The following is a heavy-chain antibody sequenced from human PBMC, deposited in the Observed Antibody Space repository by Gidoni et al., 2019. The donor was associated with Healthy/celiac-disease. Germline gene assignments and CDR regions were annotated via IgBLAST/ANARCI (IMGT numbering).Heavy chain of an antibody. CDR3: ASLRITMVRGVIIRNWFDP. CDR2: IYYSGST. Sequence: QLQLQESGPGLVKPSETLSLTCTVSGGSISSSSYYWGWIRQPPGKGLEWIGSIYYSGSTYYNPSLKSRVTISVDTSKNQFSLKLSSVTAADTAVYYCASLRITMVRGVIIRNWFDPWGQGTLVTVSS. D-gene: IGHD3-10*01. CDR1: GGSISSSSYY. V-gene: IGHV4-39*01. J-gene: IGHJ5*02.